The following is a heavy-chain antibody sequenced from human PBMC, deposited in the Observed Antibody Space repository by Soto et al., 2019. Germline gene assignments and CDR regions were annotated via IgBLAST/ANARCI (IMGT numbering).Heavy chain of an antibody. Sequence: QVQLVESGGDVVQPGRSLRLSCAASGFTFSSYGMHWVRQAPGKGLEWVAVIWYDGSNKYYADSVKGRFTISRDNSKNTLYLQMNSLRAEDTAVYYCARERGPRNNWNTFDYWGQGTLVTVSS. J-gene: IGHJ4*02. CDR1: GFTFSSYG. V-gene: IGHV3-33*01. D-gene: IGHD1-20*01. CDR3: ARERGPRNNWNTFDY. CDR2: IWYDGSNK.